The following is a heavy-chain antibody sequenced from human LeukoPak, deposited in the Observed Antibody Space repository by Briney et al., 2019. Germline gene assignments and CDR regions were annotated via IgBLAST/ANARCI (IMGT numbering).Heavy chain of an antibody. CDR3: ARSFGSGNYFDY. D-gene: IGHD3-10*01. Sequence: PSETLSLTCTVSGGSISSYYWSWIRQPPGKGLEWIGYIYYSGSTNYNPSLKSRVTISIDTSKNQFSLKLSSVTAADTAVYYCARSFGSGNYFDYWGQGTLVTVSS. J-gene: IGHJ4*02. V-gene: IGHV4-59*01. CDR1: GGSISSYY. CDR2: IYYSGST.